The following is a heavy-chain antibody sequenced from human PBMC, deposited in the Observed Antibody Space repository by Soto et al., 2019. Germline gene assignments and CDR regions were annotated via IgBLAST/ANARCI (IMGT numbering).Heavy chain of an antibody. J-gene: IGHJ1*01. CDR1: GFTFSSYA. Sequence: GGSLRLSCAASGFTFSSYAMSWVRQAPGKGLEWVSAISGSGGSTYYADSVKGRFTISRDNSKNTLYLQMNSLRAEDTAVYYCAKDRFKGASDCDYCEYFQHWGQGTLVTVSS. CDR3: AKDRFKGASDCDYCEYFQH. V-gene: IGHV3-23*01. CDR2: ISGSGGST. D-gene: IGHD2-21*01.